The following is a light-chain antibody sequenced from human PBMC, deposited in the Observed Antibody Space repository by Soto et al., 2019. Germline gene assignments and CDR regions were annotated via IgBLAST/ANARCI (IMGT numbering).Light chain of an antibody. CDR3: SSYTSSSTLL. Sequence: QSALTQPASVSGSPGQSITFSCTGTSNDLGGYNYVSWYQQHPGKAPKLMIFDVSNRPSGVSYRFSGSKSGNTASLTNSGLQAEDEADYYCSSYTSSSTLLFGGGTKLTVL. CDR2: DVS. CDR1: SNDLGGYNY. V-gene: IGLV2-14*01. J-gene: IGLJ2*01.